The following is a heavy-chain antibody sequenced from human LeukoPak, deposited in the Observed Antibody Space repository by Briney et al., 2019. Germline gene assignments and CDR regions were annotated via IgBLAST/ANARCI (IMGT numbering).Heavy chain of an antibody. D-gene: IGHD3-9*01. CDR2: IYTSGST. Sequence: SETLSLTCTVSGGSISSYYWSWIRQPAGKGLEWIGRIYTSGSTNYNPSLKSRVTMSVDTSKNQFSLKLSSVTAADTAVYYCARDFGVDWPHHDAFDIWGQGTMVTVSS. CDR3: ARDFGVDWPHHDAFDI. CDR1: GGSISSYY. J-gene: IGHJ3*02. V-gene: IGHV4-4*07.